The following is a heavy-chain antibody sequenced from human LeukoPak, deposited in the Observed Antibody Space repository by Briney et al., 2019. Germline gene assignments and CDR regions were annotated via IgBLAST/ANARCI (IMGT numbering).Heavy chain of an antibody. Sequence: GGSLRLSCAASGFTFSSYGMHWVRQAPGKGLEWVAVISYDGSNKYYADSVKGRFTISRDNSKNTLYLQMNSLRAEDTAVYYCAKAALSFSSSCPIDYWGQGTLVTVSS. D-gene: IGHD6-13*01. J-gene: IGHJ4*02. CDR2: ISYDGSNK. CDR3: AKAALSFSSSCPIDY. CDR1: GFTFSSYG. V-gene: IGHV3-30*18.